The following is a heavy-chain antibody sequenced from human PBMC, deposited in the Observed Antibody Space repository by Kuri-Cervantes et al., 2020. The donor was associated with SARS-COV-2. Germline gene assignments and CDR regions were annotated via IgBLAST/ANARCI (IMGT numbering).Heavy chain of an antibody. D-gene: IGHD3-10*01. CDR3: ARDSITMVQGVTSDAFDI. Sequence: LSLTCAASGFTFSSYAMSWVRQAPGKGLEWVSAISGSGGSTYYADSVKGRFTISRDNSKNTLYLQMNSLRAEDTAVYYCARDSITMVQGVTSDAFDIWGQGTMVTVSS. J-gene: IGHJ3*02. CDR2: ISGSGGST. CDR1: GFTFSSYA. V-gene: IGHV3-23*01.